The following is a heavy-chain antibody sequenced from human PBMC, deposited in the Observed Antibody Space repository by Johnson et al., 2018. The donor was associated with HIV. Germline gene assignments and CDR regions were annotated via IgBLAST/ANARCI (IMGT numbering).Heavy chain of an antibody. Sequence: QEQLVESGGGVVQPGRSLRLSCAASGFTFSSYGMHWVRQAPGKGLEWVAVISYDGSNKYYADSVKGRFTISRDNSRNTLYLQMNGLRAEDTAVYYCARNEYSNYGGRDAFDIWGQGTMVTVPS. CDR1: GFTFSSYG. D-gene: IGHD4-11*01. V-gene: IGHV3-30*19. CDR2: ISYDGSNK. J-gene: IGHJ3*02. CDR3: ARNEYSNYGGRDAFDI.